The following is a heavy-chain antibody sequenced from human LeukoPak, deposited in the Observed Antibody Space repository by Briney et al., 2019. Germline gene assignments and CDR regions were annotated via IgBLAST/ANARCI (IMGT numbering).Heavy chain of an antibody. V-gene: IGHV4-4*07. J-gene: IGHJ4*02. D-gene: IGHD2-2*01. Sequence: SETLSLTCTVSGGSISSYSWNWIRQPAGKELEWIGRIHPSGSTDCNPSLRSRVTLSVDTSKNQFSLNLSSVTAADTAVYYCARTVVPDVMGAFDYWGQGTLVTVSS. CDR1: GGSISSYS. CDR2: IHPSGST. CDR3: ARTVVPDVMGAFDY.